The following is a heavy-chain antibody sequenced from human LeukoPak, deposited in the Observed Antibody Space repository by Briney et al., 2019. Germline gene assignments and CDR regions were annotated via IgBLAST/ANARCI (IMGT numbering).Heavy chain of an antibody. D-gene: IGHD6-13*01. CDR1: GYTFTSYG. CDR2: ISTYNGNT. CDR3: ARDPAAAGNFDY. J-gene: IGHJ4*02. V-gene: IGHV1-18*01. Sequence: ASVKVSRKASGYTFTSYGISWVRQAPGQGLEWMGWISTYNGNTNYAQKLQGRVTMTTDTSTSTAYMELRSLRSDDTAVYYCARDPAAAGNFDYWGQGTLVTVSS.